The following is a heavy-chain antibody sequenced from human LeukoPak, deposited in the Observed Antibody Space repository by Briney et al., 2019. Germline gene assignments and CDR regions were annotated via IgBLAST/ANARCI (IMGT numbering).Heavy chain of an antibody. Sequence: SETLSLTCTVSGGSITNYYWTWLRQPPGKGLEWSGYIYFSGSTNYNPSLKSRLTISVDTSNNQVSLRLNSVTAGDTAVYFCARSSGYPPYYYYGMDFWGQGTTVSVAS. J-gene: IGHJ6*02. CDR2: IYFSGST. D-gene: IGHD3-22*01. CDR1: GGSITNYY. CDR3: ARSSGYPPYYYYGMDF. V-gene: IGHV4-59*01.